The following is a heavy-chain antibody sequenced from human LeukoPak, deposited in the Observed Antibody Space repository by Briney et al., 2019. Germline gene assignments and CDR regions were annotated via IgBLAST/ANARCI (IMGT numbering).Heavy chain of an antibody. D-gene: IGHD6-13*01. V-gene: IGHV4-34*01. CDR1: GGSFSGYY. CDR2: INHSGST. Sequence: SETLSLTCAVYGGSFSGYYWSWIRQPPGKGLEWIGEINHSGSTNYNPSLKSRVTISVDTSKNQFSLKLSSVTAADTAVYYCAGRRRYSSSWYWFDYWGQGTLVTVSS. CDR3: AGRRRYSSSWYWFDY. J-gene: IGHJ4*02.